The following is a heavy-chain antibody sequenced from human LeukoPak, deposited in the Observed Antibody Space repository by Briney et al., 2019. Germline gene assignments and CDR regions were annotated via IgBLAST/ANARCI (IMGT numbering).Heavy chain of an antibody. CDR2: IKQGGSEK. Sequence: GGSLRLSCAASGFTFSSYWMSWVRQAPGKGLEWVANIKQGGSEKYYVDSVKGRFTISRDNAKNSLYLQMNSLRAEDTAVYYCARESPGIAVAPRGRDAFDIWGQGTMVTVSS. J-gene: IGHJ3*02. V-gene: IGHV3-7*01. D-gene: IGHD6-19*01. CDR1: GFTFSSYW. CDR3: ARESPGIAVAPRGRDAFDI.